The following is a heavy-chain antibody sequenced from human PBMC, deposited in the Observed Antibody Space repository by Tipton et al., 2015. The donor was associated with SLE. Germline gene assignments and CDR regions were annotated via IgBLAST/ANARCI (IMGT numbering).Heavy chain of an antibody. V-gene: IGHV4-61*09. J-gene: IGHJ4*02. Sequence: TLSLTCTVSGGSISSSSYYWGWIRQPPGKGLEWIGYIYTSGSTNYNPSLKSRVTISVDTSKNQFSLKLSSVTAADTAVYYCARDPRAGGYWGQGTLVTVSS. D-gene: IGHD1-14*01. CDR2: IYTSGST. CDR3: ARDPRAGGY. CDR1: GGSISSSSYY.